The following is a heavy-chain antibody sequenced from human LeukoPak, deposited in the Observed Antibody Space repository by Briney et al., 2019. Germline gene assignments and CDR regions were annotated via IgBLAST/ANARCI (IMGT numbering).Heavy chain of an antibody. V-gene: IGHV3-23*01. Sequence: GGSLRLSCAASGLTFSSYAMSWVRQAPGKGLQWVSAISGSGGSTYYADSVKGRFTISRDNSKNTLYLQMNSLRAEDTAVYYCAKNFRFLGYYYMDVWGKGTTVTVSS. CDR2: ISGSGGST. D-gene: IGHD3-3*01. CDR1: GLTFSSYA. J-gene: IGHJ6*03. CDR3: AKNFRFLGYYYMDV.